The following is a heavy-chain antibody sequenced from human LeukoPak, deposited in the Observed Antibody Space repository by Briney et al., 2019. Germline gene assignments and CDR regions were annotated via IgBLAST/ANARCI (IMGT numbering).Heavy chain of an antibody. V-gene: IGHV3-53*04. D-gene: IGHD6-6*01. CDR3: ATLPIVATSARI. J-gene: IGHJ6*02. CDR1: GFTVNSNY. Sequence: GGSLRLSCAASGFTVNSNYMSWVRQAPGKGLEWVSSIYSGGTTSYADSVRGRFAISKHHSENTLFLQMDSLRTEDTAVYYCATLPIVATSARIWGQGTSVIVSS. CDR2: IYSGGTT.